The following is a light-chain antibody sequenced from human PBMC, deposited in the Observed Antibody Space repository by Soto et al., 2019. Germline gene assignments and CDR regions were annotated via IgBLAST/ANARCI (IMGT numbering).Light chain of an antibody. CDR3: QHYSTWLWT. CDR2: GAS. V-gene: IGKV3-15*01. J-gene: IGKJ1*01. Sequence: EFVLTQSPGTLSLSPGERATLSCRASQSVSSSYLAWYQQKPGQAPRILIYGASTRATGIPARFSGSGSGTEFTLTISSLQSEDFAVYYCQHYSTWLWTFGQGTKVEIK. CDR1: QSVSSSY.